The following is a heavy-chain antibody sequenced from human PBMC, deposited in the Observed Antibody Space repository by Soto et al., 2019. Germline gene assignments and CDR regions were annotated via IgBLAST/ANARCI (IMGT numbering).Heavy chain of an antibody. V-gene: IGHV4-59*01. Sequence: TCSVSGGSISRSYWRWIRQVPRRGLEWIGNIFSSGTTTYNPSLKRRVTISVDTSKNQVSLKRNSVTPADTAVYYCAREYYDLCSDTWSYYGMDVWGHVTTVTVSS. J-gene: IGHJ6*02. D-gene: IGHD3-3*01. CDR1: GGSISRSY. CDR3: AREYYDLCSDTWSYYGMDV. CDR2: IFSSGTT.